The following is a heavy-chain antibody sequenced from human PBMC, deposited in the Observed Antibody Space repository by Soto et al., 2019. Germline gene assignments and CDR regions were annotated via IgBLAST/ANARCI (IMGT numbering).Heavy chain of an antibody. CDR2: IIPIFGTA. CDR1: GYTLSSYA. V-gene: IGHV1-69*05. CDR3: AAGSDPFDY. J-gene: IGHJ4*02. Sequence: SLKVSCKTSGYTLSSYAISCVRQAPGQGLEWMGGIIPIFGTANYAQKFQGRVTITRDMSTSTAYMELSSLRSEDTAVYYCAAGSDPFDYWGQGTLVTVSS. D-gene: IGHD3-10*01.